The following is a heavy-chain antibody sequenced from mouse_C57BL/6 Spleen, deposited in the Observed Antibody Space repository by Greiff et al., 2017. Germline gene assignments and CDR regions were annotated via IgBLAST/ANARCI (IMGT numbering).Heavy chain of an antibody. D-gene: IGHD1-1*01. CDR1: GFTFSSYG. J-gene: IGHJ2*01. V-gene: IGHV5-6*02. Sequence: EVMLVESGGDLVKPGGSLKLSCAASGFTFSSYGMSWVRQTPDKRLEWVATISSGGSYTYYPDSVKGRFTISRDNASNTLYLQMSSLKSEDTAMYYCARRGTTVVATGFDYWGQGTTLTVSS. CDR3: ARRGTTVVATGFDY. CDR2: ISSGGSYT.